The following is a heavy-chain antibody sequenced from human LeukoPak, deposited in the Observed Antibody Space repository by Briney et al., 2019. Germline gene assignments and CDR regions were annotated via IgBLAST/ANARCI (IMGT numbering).Heavy chain of an antibody. CDR2: INAYNGNT. V-gene: IGHV1-18*01. D-gene: IGHD1-1*01. Sequence: GASVKVSCKASGYTFTSYGFSWVRQAPGQGLEWMGWINAYNGNTNYAQKLQGRVTMTTDTSTSTAYMELRSLRFDDTAVYYCARRQDTTLSFDYWGQGTLVTVSS. CDR3: ARRQDTTLSFDY. J-gene: IGHJ4*02. CDR1: GYTFTSYG.